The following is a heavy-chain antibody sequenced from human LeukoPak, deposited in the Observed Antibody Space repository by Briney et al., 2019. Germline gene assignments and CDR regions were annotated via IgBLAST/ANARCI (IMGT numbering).Heavy chain of an antibody. CDR1: GFNLSTYE. CDR3: ATLSDRNFYYSYGLDV. Sequence: GGSLRLFCEASGFNLSTYEVNWVRQAPGKGLEWVAYIGRYGVTTYYEDSVKGRFTISGDNAKKSLNLQMNSLRAEDTAVYYCATLSDRNFYYSYGLDVWGQGTTVTVS. CDR2: IGRYGVTT. V-gene: IGHV3-48*03. J-gene: IGHJ6*02. D-gene: IGHD1-14*01.